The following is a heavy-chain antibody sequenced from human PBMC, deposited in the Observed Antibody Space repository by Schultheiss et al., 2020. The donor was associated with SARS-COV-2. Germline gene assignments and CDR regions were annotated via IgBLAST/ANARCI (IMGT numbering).Heavy chain of an antibody. CDR3: ARDKGAVALRPGWFDP. V-gene: IGHV5-51*01. Sequence: GESLKISCKGSGYSFTSYWIGWVRQMPGKGLEWMGIIYPGDSDTRYSPSFQGQVTISADKSISTAYLQWSSLKASDTAMYYCARDKGAVALRPGWFDPWGQGTLVTVSS. D-gene: IGHD6-19*01. CDR1: GYSFTSYW. J-gene: IGHJ5*02. CDR2: IYPGDSDT.